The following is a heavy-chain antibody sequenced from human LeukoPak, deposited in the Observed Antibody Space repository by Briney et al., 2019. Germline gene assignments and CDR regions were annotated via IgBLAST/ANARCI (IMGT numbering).Heavy chain of an antibody. CDR2: IYYSGSP. CDR1: GGSISSHY. J-gene: IGHJ6*03. Sequence: PSETLSLACTDSGGSISSHYWSWVRQPPGRGLGWIGYIYYSGSPNYNPSPKSRVTISVDTSKNQFSLKLSSVTAADTAVYYCARDDLWGNYMDVWGKGTTVTVSS. V-gene: IGHV4-59*11. D-gene: IGHD3-16*01. CDR3: ARDDLWGNYMDV.